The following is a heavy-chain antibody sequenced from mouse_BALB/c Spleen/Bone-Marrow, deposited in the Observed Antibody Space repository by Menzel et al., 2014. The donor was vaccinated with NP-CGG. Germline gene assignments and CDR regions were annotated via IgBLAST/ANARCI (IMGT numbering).Heavy chain of an antibody. Sequence: EVQVVESGAELVKPGASVRLSCTASGFNIKDTYIHWVKQRPEQGLEWIGRIDPANGNTKYDPKFQGKVTITADTSSNTAYLQLSSLTSEDTAVYYCASYRLRTYFDYWGQGTTLTVSS. V-gene: IGHV14-3*02. J-gene: IGHJ2*01. CDR1: GFNIKDTY. CDR2: IDPANGNT. CDR3: ASYRLRTYFDY. D-gene: IGHD2-14*01.